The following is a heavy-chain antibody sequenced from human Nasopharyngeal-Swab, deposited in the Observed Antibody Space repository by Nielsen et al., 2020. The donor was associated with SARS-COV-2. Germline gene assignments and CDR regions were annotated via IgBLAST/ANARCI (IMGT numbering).Heavy chain of an antibody. CDR2: IRYDGSNK. Sequence: GESLKISCAASGFTFSSYGMHWVRQAPGKGLEWVAFIRYDGSNKYYADSVKGRFTISRDNSKNTLYLQMNSLRAEDTAVYYCAKAGGGDCISASCYPGAYWGQGTLVTVSS. J-gene: IGHJ4*02. V-gene: IGHV3-30*02. CDR1: GFTFSSYG. D-gene: IGHD2-2*01. CDR3: AKAGGGDCISASCYPGAY.